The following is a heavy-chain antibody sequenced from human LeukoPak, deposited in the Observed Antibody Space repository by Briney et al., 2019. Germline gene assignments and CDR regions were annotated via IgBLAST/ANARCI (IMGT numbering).Heavy chain of an antibody. V-gene: IGHV1-69*05. CDR2: IIPIFGTA. CDR1: GGTFSSYA. Sequence: SVKVSCKASGGTFSSYAISWVRQAPGQGLEWMGGIIPIFGTANYARKFQGRVTITTDESTSTAYMELSSLRSEDTAVYYCARVRYYDSSGYQRREGVYYYYYMDVWGKGTTVTVSS. CDR3: ARVRYYDSSGYQRREGVYYYYYMDV. D-gene: IGHD3-22*01. J-gene: IGHJ6*03.